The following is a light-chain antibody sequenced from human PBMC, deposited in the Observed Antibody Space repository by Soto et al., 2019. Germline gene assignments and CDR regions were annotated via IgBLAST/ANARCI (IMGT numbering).Light chain of an antibody. CDR3: QHYISYSEA. CDR1: QTISSW. Sequence: DIQMTQSPSTLSGSVGDRVTITCRASQTISSWLAWYQQKPGKAPKLLIYKASTLKSGVPSRFSGSGSGTEFTLTISSLQPDDFATYYCQHYISYSEAFGQGTKLDIK. J-gene: IGKJ1*01. V-gene: IGKV1-5*03. CDR2: KAS.